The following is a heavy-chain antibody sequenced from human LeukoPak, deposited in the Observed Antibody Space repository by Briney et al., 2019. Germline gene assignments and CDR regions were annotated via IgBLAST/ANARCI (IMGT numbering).Heavy chain of an antibody. D-gene: IGHD3-10*01. CDR2: VNGGGSGT. CDR3: ARRLLGFGELLTSDAFDI. V-gene: IGHV3-74*01. J-gene: IGHJ3*02. Sequence: GGSLRLSCPASGFTFSSYWMHWVRQAPGKGLVWVSRVNGGGSGTYYADSVKGRFTISRDNAKNSLYLQMNSLRAEDTAVYYCARRLLGFGELLTSDAFDIWGQGTMVTVSS. CDR1: GFTFSSYW.